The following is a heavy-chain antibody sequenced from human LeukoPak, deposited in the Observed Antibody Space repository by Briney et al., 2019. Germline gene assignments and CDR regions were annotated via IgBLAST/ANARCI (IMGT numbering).Heavy chain of an antibody. J-gene: IGHJ4*02. V-gene: IGHV3-23*01. D-gene: IGHD3-3*01. CDR2: ISGRGDST. CDR1: GFTFRNYA. Sequence: PGGSLRLSCAASGFTFRNYAMSWVRQAPGKGLEWVSVISGRGDSTHYADSVKGRFTISRDNSKNTLYLQMNSLRAEDTAVYYCAKVNDFWSGPNDYWGQGTLVTVSS. CDR3: AKVNDFWSGPNDY.